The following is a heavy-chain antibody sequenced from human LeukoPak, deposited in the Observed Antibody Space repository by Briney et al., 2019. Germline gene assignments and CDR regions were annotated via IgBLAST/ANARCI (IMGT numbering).Heavy chain of an antibody. J-gene: IGHJ3*02. D-gene: IGHD3-10*01. CDR1: GGSFSNYY. V-gene: IGHV4-34*10. CDR2: INHSGST. CDR3: AKSNGYGLIDI. Sequence: SETLSLTCAVYGGSFSNYYWSWLRQPPGKGLEWIGEINHSGSTIDNPSLKSRVTMSVDTSKNQFSLKVTSVTAADTAVYYCAKSNGYGLIDIWGQGTMVTVSS.